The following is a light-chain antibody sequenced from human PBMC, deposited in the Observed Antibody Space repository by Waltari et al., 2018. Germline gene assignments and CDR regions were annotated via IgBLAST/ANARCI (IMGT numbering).Light chain of an antibody. J-gene: IGKJ1*01. Sequence: DIQMTQSPYTLSASVGDKVTITCRASQSISRWVAWYQQKPGKAPKLLIYRLSSLESGVPSRFGGTGSGTEFTLTISSLQPDDFATYYCQQYNSRPWTFGQGTKVEIK. CDR2: RLS. CDR1: QSISRW. CDR3: QQYNSRPWT. V-gene: IGKV1-5*03.